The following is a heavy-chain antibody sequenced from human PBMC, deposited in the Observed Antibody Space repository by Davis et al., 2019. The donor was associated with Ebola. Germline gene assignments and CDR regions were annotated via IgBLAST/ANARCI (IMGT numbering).Heavy chain of an antibody. CDR1: GFTFSSYS. Sequence: PGGSLRLSCAASGFTFSSYSMNWVRQAPGKGLEWVSSISSSSSYIYYADSVKGRFTISRDNAKNSLYLQMNSLRAEDMAVYYCARDCVIATLYYYYYYYMDVWGKGTTVTVSS. J-gene: IGHJ6*03. D-gene: IGHD2-21*01. CDR2: ISSSSSYI. CDR3: ARDCVIATLYYYYYYYMDV. V-gene: IGHV3-21*01.